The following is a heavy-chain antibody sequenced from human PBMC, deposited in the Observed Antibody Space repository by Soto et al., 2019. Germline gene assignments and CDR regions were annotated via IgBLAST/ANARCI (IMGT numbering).Heavy chain of an antibody. D-gene: IGHD2-15*01. Sequence: GGSLRLSCAASGFTFSTYWMNWVRQTPGKGLMWVSRISPDGSNRGYADSVKGRFTISRDNAKRSLYLQMMSLTAEDTAIYYCVRGGGGGLFDPWGQGTMVTVSS. CDR3: VRGGGGGLFDP. V-gene: IGHV3-74*01. CDR2: ISPDGSNR. CDR1: GFTFSTYW. J-gene: IGHJ5*02.